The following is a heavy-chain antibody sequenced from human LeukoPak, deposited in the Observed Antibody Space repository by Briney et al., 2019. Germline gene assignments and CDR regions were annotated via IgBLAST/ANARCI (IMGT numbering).Heavy chain of an antibody. V-gene: IGHV3-53*01. CDR3: ARGGASELYYFDY. CDR2: IYDGGNT. J-gene: IGHJ4*02. CDR1: GFTVINKY. Sequence: GGSLRLSCAASGFTVINKYMSWVRQAPGKGLECVSVIYDGGNTYYADSVKGRFTISRDNSKNTLYLQVNSLRAEDTAVYYCARGGASELYYFDYWGQGTLVTVSS. D-gene: IGHD2-15*01.